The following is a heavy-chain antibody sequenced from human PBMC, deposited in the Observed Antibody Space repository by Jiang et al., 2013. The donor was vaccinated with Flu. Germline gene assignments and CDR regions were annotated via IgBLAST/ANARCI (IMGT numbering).Heavy chain of an antibody. CDR3: ARGRLYFFYDNSGHLFDI. V-gene: IGHV4-34*01. D-gene: IGHD3-22*01. CDR2: INHIGTT. J-gene: IGHJ3*02. Sequence: INHIGTTNYNPSLKSRVTISIDTSKNQFSLKLNSVTAADTAVYYCARGRLYFFYDNSGHLFDIWGQGTTVTVSP.